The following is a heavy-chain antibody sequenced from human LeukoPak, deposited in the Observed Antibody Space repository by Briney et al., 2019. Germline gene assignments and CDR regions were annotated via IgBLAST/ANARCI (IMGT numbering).Heavy chain of an antibody. Sequence: SETLSLTCAVSGGSISSGGYSWSWIRQPPGKGLEWIGYIYHSGSTYYNPSLKSRVTISVDRSKNQFSLKLSSVTAADTAVYYCARALWDCSGRRGGWFDPWGQGTLVTVSS. CDR3: ARALWDCSGRRGGWFDP. CDR1: GGSISSGGYS. D-gene: IGHD2-15*01. CDR2: IYHSGST. V-gene: IGHV4-30-2*01. J-gene: IGHJ5*02.